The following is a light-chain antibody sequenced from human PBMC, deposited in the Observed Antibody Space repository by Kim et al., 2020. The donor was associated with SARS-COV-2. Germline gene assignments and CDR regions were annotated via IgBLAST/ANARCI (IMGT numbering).Light chain of an antibody. CDR3: QQYGSSPQYT. CDR2: GAS. V-gene: IGKV3-20*01. Sequence: EIVLTQSPGTLSLSPGERANLSCRASQSVSSSYLAWYQQKPGQAPRLLIYGASSRATGIPDRFSGSGSGTDFTLTISRLEPEDFAVYYCQQYGSSPQYTFGQGTKLEI. CDR1: QSVSSSY. J-gene: IGKJ2*01.